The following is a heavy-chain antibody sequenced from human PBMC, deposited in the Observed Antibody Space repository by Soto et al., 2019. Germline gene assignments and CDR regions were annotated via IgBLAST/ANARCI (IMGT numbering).Heavy chain of an antibody. Sequence: GXSLRLAFAASGFIFSSYSLNGVRQAPGIGLQWVASISSSSSYIYYADSVNGRFTIPRDNAKTSPYLNMNSLRAADTAVYYCASFVVVPAAINWFDPWGQGTLVTVSS. V-gene: IGHV3-21*01. CDR2: ISSSSSYI. D-gene: IGHD2-2*01. J-gene: IGHJ5*02. CDR3: ASFVVVPAAINWFDP. CDR1: GFIFSSYS.